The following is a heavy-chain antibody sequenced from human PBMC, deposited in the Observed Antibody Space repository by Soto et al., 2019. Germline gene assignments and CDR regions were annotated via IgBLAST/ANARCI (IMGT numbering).Heavy chain of an antibody. CDR1: GFSLSTSALG. J-gene: IGHJ4*02. V-gene: IGHV2-5*02. CDR2: IYWDDDK. D-gene: IGHD4-17*01. CDR3: AHSYGDVIFDY. Sequence: SGPSCEPTQTLTLTCTFSGFSLSTSALGVGWIRQPPGKALEWLALIYWDDDKRYSPSLKSRLTITKDTSKNQVVLTMTNMDPADTATYYCAHSYGDVIFDYWGQGTLVTVSS.